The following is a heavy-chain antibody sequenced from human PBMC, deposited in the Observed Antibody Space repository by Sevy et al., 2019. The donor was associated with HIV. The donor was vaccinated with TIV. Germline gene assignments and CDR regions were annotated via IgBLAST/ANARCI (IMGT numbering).Heavy chain of an antibody. CDR1: GYTFTSYD. D-gene: IGHD3-3*01. CDR2: MNPNSGNT. V-gene: IGHV1-8*01. CDR3: ARGNVRGLTIFGVVDAAQYYYYGMDV. J-gene: IGHJ6*02. Sequence: ASVKVSCKASGYTFTSYDINWVRQATGQGLEWMGWMNPNSGNTGYEQKFQGRVTMTRNTAISKAYMELSSLGSEDTAVYYCARGNVRGLTIFGVVDAAQYYYYGMDVWGQGTTVTVSS.